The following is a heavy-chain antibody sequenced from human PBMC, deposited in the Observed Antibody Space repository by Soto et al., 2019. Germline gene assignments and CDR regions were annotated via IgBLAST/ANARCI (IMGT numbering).Heavy chain of an antibody. CDR2: IYPGDSDT. Sequence: GESLKISCKASGYSFTTYWIGWVRQMPGKGLEWMGIIYPGDSDTRYRPSFQGQVTISADKSTSTAYMELSSLRSEDTAVYYCARTGYGYAFDIWGQGTMVTVSS. CDR1: GYSFTTYW. J-gene: IGHJ3*02. D-gene: IGHD5-18*01. V-gene: IGHV5-51*01. CDR3: ARTGYGYAFDI.